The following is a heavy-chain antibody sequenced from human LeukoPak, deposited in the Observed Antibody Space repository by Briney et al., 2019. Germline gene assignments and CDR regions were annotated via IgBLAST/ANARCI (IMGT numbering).Heavy chain of an antibody. J-gene: IGHJ6*02. V-gene: IGHV1-69*13. Sequence: ASVKVSCKASGGTFSSYAISWVRQAPGQGLEWMGGIIPIFGTANYAQKFQDRVTITADESTSTAYMELSSLRSEDTAVYYCARAIPTSIVVVPAAIGWNGMDVWGQGTTVTVSS. CDR3: ARAIPTSIVVVPAAIGWNGMDV. CDR1: GGTFSSYA. D-gene: IGHD2-2*01. CDR2: IIPIFGTA.